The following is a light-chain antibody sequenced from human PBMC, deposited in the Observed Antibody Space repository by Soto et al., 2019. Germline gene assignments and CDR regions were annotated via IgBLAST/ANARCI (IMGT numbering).Light chain of an antibody. CDR2: GAS. Sequence: EVVLSQSPGSLSLSPGERATVSCRASQTISTNYLAWYQQKAGQAPRLLIYGASRRATGIPDRFSGSGSGTDFTLSVSRLEPEDFAVYWCQHYGNSPTFGQGTKVDIK. CDR1: QTISTNY. J-gene: IGKJ1*01. CDR3: QHYGNSPT. V-gene: IGKV3-20*01.